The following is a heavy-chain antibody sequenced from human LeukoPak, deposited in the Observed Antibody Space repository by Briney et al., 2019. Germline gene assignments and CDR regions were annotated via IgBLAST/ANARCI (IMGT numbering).Heavy chain of an antibody. J-gene: IGHJ6*02. CDR3: AKANCGGECYYVMAV. CDR1: GFTFSSYD. CDR2: IGTAGDT. V-gene: IGHV3-13*04. D-gene: IGHD2-21*01. Sequence: PGGSLRLSCAASGFTFSSYDMHWVRQATGKGLEWVSAIGTAGDTYYPGSVKGRFTISRDNSKNTLDLQMNSLRAEDTATYYCAKANCGGECYYVMAVWGQGTTVTVSS.